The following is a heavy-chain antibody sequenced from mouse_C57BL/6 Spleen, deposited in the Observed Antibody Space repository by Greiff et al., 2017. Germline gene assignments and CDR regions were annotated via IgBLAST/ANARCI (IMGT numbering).Heavy chain of an antibody. Sequence: QVQLQQPGAELVMPGASVKLSCKASGYTFTSYWMHWVKQRPGQGLEWSGEIDPSDSYTNYNQKFKGKSTLTVDKSSSTAYMQLSSLTSEDSAVYYCARIGTVVATKYFDVWGTGTTVTVSS. CDR1: GYTFTSYW. J-gene: IGHJ1*03. CDR3: ARIGTVVATKYFDV. CDR2: IDPSDSYT. V-gene: IGHV1-69*01. D-gene: IGHD1-1*01.